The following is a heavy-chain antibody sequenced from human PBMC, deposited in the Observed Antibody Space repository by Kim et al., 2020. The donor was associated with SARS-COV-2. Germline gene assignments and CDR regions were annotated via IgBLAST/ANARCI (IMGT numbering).Heavy chain of an antibody. V-gene: IGHV3-7*03. CDR1: GFTFSGYS. Sequence: GGSLRLSCAASGFTFSGYSMTWVRHGPGKGLEWVATIKADGGEGFYVDSVKGRFTISRDNVKNSLSLQMDSLRAEDTAVYYCATDQEAPDFWG. CDR3: ATDQEAPDF. J-gene: IGHJ5*01. CDR2: IKADGGEG.